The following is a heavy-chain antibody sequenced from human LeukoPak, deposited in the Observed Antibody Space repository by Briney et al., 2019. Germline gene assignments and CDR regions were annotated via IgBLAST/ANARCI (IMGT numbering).Heavy chain of an antibody. D-gene: IGHD3-10*01. V-gene: IGHV3-21*01. CDR2: ISSSSSYI. J-gene: IGHJ4*02. CDR3: ARLLLFSSPEDY. Sequence: GRSLRLSCAASGFTFRNYGVHWVRQAPGKGLEWVSSISSSSSYIYYADSVKGRFTISRDNAKNSLYLQMNSLRAEDTAVYYCARLLLFSSPEDYWGQETLVTVSS. CDR1: GFTFRNYG.